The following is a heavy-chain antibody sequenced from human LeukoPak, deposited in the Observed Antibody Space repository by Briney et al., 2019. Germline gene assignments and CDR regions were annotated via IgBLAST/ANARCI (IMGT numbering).Heavy chain of an antibody. J-gene: IGHJ4*02. Sequence: SQTLSLTCTVSGGSISSGGYYWSWIRQHPGKGLEWIGYIYYSGSTYYNPSLKSRVTVSVDTSKNQFSLKLSSVTAADTAVYYCAGTTYYYDSSGSDHYYFDYWGQGTLVTVSS. D-gene: IGHD3-22*01. CDR3: AGTTYYYDSSGSDHYYFDY. CDR1: GGSISSGGYY. CDR2: IYYSGST. V-gene: IGHV4-31*03.